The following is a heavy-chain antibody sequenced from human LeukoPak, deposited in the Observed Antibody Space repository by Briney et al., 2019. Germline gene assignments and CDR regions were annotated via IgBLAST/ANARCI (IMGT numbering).Heavy chain of an antibody. CDR2: IRNDGINK. CDR3: AKDSRMMVVFITGKGTEFDY. Sequence: GGSLGLSCAASGFTFRNYGMHWVGKAQGKGREWGPFIRNDGINKYYSDSVKGRFTVSRDNSKNTLYLQMNSLRAEDTAVYYCAKDSRMMVVFITGKGTEFDYWGQGALVTVSS. J-gene: IGHJ4*02. V-gene: IGHV3-30*02. CDR1: GFTFRNYG. D-gene: IGHD3-22*01.